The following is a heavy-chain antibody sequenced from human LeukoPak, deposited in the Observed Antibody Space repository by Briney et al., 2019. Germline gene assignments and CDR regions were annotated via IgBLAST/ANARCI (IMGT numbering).Heavy chain of an antibody. CDR3: AREGRVVEMATGEYFQH. CDR2: IIPILGIA. Sequence: SVKVSCKASGGTFSSYTISWVRQAPGQGLEWMGRIIPILGIANYAQKFQGRVTFTADKSTSTAYMELSSLRSEDTAAYYCAREGRVVEMATGEYFQHWGQGTLVTVSS. CDR1: GGTFSSYT. D-gene: IGHD5-24*01. V-gene: IGHV1-69*04. J-gene: IGHJ1*01.